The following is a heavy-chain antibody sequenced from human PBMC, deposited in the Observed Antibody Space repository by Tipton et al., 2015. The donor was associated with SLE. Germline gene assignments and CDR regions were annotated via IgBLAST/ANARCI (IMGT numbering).Heavy chain of an antibody. Sequence: TLSLTCTVSGGSISSSNYYWGWIRQPPGKGLEWIGAIYYSGSTSYNPSLKSRVTISVDTSKNQFSLKLKSVTAADTAVYYCARGTDAFDTWGQGTMVTVSS. J-gene: IGHJ3*02. CDR2: IYYSGST. CDR3: ARGTDAFDT. CDR1: GGSISSSNYY. V-gene: IGHV4-39*01. D-gene: IGHD3-10*01.